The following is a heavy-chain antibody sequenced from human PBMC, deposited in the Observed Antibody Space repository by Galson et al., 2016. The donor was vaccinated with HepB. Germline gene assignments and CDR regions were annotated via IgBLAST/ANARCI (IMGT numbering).Heavy chain of an antibody. D-gene: IGHD5-24*01. CDR1: GGTFTSYA. V-gene: IGHV1-69*13. Sequence: SVKVSCKASGGTFTSYAISWVRQAPGQGLEWMGGIIPIFGTSNYAQKFQGRVTIIADESTRTAYMELSSLRSEDTAVYYCARVRDSYNHSYYYGIDVWGQGTTVTVSS. J-gene: IGHJ6*02. CDR2: IIPIFGTS. CDR3: ARVRDSYNHSYYYGIDV.